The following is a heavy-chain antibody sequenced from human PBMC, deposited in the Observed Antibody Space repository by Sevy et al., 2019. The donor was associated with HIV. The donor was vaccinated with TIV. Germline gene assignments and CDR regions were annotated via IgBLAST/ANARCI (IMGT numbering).Heavy chain of an antibody. V-gene: IGHV3-7*01. D-gene: IGHD3-10*01. CDR1: GFTFRTNW. CDR3: ARHVSESWDY. J-gene: IGHJ4*02. Sequence: GGSLRLSCAASGFTFRTNWMTWVRQAAGKRLEWVANIKEDGSETYYVDSVEGRFTISRDNARNSLYLQMNSLRAEDTALYYCARHVSESWDYWGRGTLVTVSS. CDR2: IKEDGSET.